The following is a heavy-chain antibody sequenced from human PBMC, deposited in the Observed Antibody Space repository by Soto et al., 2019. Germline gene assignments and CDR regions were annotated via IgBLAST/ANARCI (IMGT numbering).Heavy chain of an antibody. D-gene: IGHD2-2*01. Sequence: SVKVSCKASGGTFSSYAMSWVRQAPGQGLEWMGGIIPISDTTNYAQKFQGRVTITADESTSTAYMELSSLRSEDTAVYYCARSQGSSTSLEIYYYYYYGMDVWGQGTTVTVSS. CDR2: IIPISDTT. CDR1: GGTFSSYA. J-gene: IGHJ6*02. CDR3: ARSQGSSTSLEIYYYYYYGMDV. V-gene: IGHV1-69*13.